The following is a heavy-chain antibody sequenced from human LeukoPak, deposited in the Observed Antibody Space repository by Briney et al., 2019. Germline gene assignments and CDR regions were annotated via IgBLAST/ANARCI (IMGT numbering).Heavy chain of an antibody. Sequence: SETLSLTCTVSGGSISTSSYYWGWIRQPPGKGLECIGNIYYSGSTNYNPSLKSRVSISVDKSKNQFSLNLSSVTAADTAVYYCARGRDGYIGFDYWGQGTLVTVSS. V-gene: IGHV4-39*07. D-gene: IGHD5-24*01. J-gene: IGHJ4*02. CDR1: GGSISTSSYY. CDR2: IYYSGST. CDR3: ARGRDGYIGFDY.